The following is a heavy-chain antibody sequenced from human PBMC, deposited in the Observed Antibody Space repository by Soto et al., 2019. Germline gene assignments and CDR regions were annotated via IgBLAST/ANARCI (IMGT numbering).Heavy chain of an antibody. J-gene: IGHJ4*02. V-gene: IGHV3-7*01. CDR1: GFTFSSYW. CDR2: IKQDGSEK. CDR3: ARDSSYYDILTGYYPNYFDY. Sequence: GGSLRLSCAASGFTFSSYWMSWVRQAPGKGLEWVANIKQDGSEKYYVDSVKGRFTISRDNAKNSLYLQMNSLRAEDTAVYYCARDSSYYDILTGYYPNYFDYWGQGTLVTVSS. D-gene: IGHD3-9*01.